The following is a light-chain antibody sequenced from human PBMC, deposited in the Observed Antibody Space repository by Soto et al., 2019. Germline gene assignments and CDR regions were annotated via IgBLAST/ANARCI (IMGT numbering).Light chain of an antibody. J-gene: IGLJ1*01. CDR1: KIGNKG. CDR3: QVWDSHSDHYV. Sequence: SYELTQPPSVSVAPGQTARITCGGDKIGNKGVHWYHQKPGQAPVLVVYDDSDRPSGIPERFSGSNSGNTATLTISAVEAGDEADYYCQVWDSHSDHYVFGPGTKVTVL. CDR2: DDS. V-gene: IGLV3-21*02.